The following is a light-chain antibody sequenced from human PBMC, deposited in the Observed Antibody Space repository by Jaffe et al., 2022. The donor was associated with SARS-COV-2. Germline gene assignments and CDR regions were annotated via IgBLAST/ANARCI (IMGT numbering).Light chain of an antibody. Sequence: QSAPTQPASVSGSPGQSITISCTGTSSDVGGYNYVSWYQQHPGKAPKLMIYDVDNRPSGVSNRFSGSKSGSTASLTISGLQAEDEADYYCSSYTSSTTWVFGEGTKLTVV. J-gene: IGLJ3*02. CDR2: DVD. CDR1: SSDVGGYNY. V-gene: IGLV2-14*03. CDR3: SSYTSSTTWV.